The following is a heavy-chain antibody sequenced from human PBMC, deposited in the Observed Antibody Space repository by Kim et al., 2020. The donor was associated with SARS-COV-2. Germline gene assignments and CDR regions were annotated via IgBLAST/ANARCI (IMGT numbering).Heavy chain of an antibody. J-gene: IGHJ6*02. CDR2: IYPGDSDT. V-gene: IGHV5-51*01. Sequence: GESLKISCKGSGYSFTSYWIGWVRQMPGKGLEWMGIIYPGDSDTRYSPSFQGQVTISADKSISTAYLQWSSLKASDTAMYYCARLNSRCSSTSCYVYYYYGMDVWGQGTTVTVSS. D-gene: IGHD2-2*01. CDR3: ARLNSRCSSTSCYVYYYYGMDV. CDR1: GYSFTSYW.